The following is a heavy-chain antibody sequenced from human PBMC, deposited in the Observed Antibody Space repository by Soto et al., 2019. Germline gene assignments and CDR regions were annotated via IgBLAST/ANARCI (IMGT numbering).Heavy chain of an antibody. CDR3: AKGSGGHDY. V-gene: IGHV3-23*01. CDR2: INGGGAGT. J-gene: IGHJ4*02. CDR1: GFTFSNYA. D-gene: IGHD2-15*01. Sequence: VQLLESGGGFVQPGGSLRLSCAASGFTFSNYAMSWVRQAPGKGLEWVSAINGGGAGTYYADSVRGRFTVSRDNSKNTLSLQMNSLRAEDTAVYYCAKGSGGHDYWGQGTLVTVSS.